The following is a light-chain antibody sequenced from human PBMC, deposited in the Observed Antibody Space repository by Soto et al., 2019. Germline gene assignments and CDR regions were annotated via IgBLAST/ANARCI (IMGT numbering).Light chain of an antibody. Sequence: EIVLTQSPDTVSLSPGETATLSCRASQSVSSNYLAWYQQKPGQAPRLLIYGASSRATGIPDRFSGSGSGTHFTLTISRLEPEDFAVFYCQQYDNSITFGQGTRLEI. J-gene: IGKJ5*01. CDR2: GAS. CDR1: QSVSSNY. V-gene: IGKV3-20*01. CDR3: QQYDNSIT.